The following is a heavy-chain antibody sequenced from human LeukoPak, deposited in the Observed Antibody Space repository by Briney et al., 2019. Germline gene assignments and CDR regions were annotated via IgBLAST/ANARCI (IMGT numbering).Heavy chain of an antibody. CDR3: TRDYKYAFDI. Sequence: GGSLRLSCAASGFKFSDYSMNWVRQVPGKGQEWISYVGIDSGNTNYADSVKGRFTISGDKAKNSLYLQMNSLRVEDTAVYYCTRDYKYAFDIWGQGTLVTVSS. V-gene: IGHV3-48*01. CDR1: GFKFSDYS. D-gene: IGHD5-24*01. J-gene: IGHJ4*02. CDR2: VGIDSGNT.